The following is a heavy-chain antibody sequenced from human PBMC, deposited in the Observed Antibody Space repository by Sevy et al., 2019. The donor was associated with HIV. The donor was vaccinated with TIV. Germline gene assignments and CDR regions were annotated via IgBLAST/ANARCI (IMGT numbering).Heavy chain of an antibody. CDR3: ARDTANFADRPDYFDY. V-gene: IGHV4-59*01. D-gene: IGHD6-6*01. J-gene: IGHJ4*02. Sequence: SETLSLTCTVSGGSISSYYWSWIRQPPGKGLEWIGYIYYSGSTNYNPSLKSRVTISVDTSKNQFSRKLSYVTAADTAVYYCARDTANFADRPDYFDYWGQGTLVTVSS. CDR2: IYYSGST. CDR1: GGSISSYY.